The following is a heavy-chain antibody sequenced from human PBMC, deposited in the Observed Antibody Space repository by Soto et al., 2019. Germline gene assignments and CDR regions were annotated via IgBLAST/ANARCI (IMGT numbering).Heavy chain of an antibody. CDR3: ARHPRRYCSRTSCPYPDY. CDR1: GYTFTSYG. D-gene: IGHD2-2*01. CDR2: ISAYNGNT. V-gene: IGHV1-18*01. Sequence: QVQLVQSGAEVKKPGASVKVSCKASGYTFTSYGISWVRQAPGQGLEWMGWISAYNGNTNYAQKLQGRATMTTDTSTTTAYMDLRSLRSDDTAVYYCARHPRRYCSRTSCPYPDYWGQGTLVTVSS. J-gene: IGHJ4*02.